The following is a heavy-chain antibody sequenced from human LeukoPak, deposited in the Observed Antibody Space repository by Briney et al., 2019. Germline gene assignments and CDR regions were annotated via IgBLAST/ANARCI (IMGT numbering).Heavy chain of an antibody. CDR2: ISWNSGSI. CDR1: GFTFDDYA. J-gene: IGHJ4*02. Sequence: GRSLRLSCAASGFTFDDYAMHWVRQAPGKGLEWVSGISWNSGSIGYADSVKGRFTISRDNAKNSLYLQMNSLRAEDTALYYCAKVDARYYFDYWGQGTLVTVSS. CDR3: AKVDARYYFDY. V-gene: IGHV3-9*01.